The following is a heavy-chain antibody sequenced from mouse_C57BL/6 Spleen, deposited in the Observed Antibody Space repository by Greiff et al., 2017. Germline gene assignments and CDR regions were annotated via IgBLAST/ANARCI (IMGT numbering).Heavy chain of an antibody. CDR2: ISSGGSYT. Sequence: EVKLVESGGDLVKPGGSLKLSCAASGFTFSSYGMSWVRQTPDKRLEWVATISSGGSYTYYPDSVKGRFTISRDNAKNTLYLQMSSLKSEDTAMYYCARHKELRRVPYYAMDYWGQGTSVTVSS. D-gene: IGHD2-4*01. V-gene: IGHV5-6*01. CDR3: ARHKELRRVPYYAMDY. CDR1: GFTFSSYG. J-gene: IGHJ4*01.